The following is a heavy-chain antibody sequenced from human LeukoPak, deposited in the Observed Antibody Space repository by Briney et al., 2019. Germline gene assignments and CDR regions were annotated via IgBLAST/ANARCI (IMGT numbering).Heavy chain of an antibody. Sequence: SVTLSLTCTVSGGSISSGGYYWSWIRQHPGKGLEWIGYIYYSGSTYYNPSLKSRVTISVDTSKNQFSLKMSSVTAADTAVYYCARRPKGIAAAGTNFDYWGQGTLVTVFS. D-gene: IGHD6-13*01. CDR1: GGSISSGGYY. CDR2: IYYSGST. J-gene: IGHJ4*02. V-gene: IGHV4-31*03. CDR3: ARRPKGIAAAGTNFDY.